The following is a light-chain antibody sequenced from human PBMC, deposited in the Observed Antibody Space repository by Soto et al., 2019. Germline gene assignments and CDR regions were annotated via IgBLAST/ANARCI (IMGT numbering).Light chain of an antibody. CDR3: QQYNSYSWT. Sequence: DVEMTQSPSTLSASVGDRVTIACRASQSISNYLAWYQQKPGKAPKLLIYKASSLESGVPSRFSGSGSGTEFTLTIISLQTDDFATYYCQQYNSYSWTFGQGPKVDIK. CDR2: KAS. J-gene: IGKJ1*01. V-gene: IGKV1-5*03. CDR1: QSISNY.